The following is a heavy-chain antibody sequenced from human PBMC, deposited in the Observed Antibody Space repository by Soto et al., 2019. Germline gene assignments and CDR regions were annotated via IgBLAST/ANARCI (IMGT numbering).Heavy chain of an antibody. CDR3: AKDVGEFGGVDTAMARHFDY. J-gene: IGHJ4*02. V-gene: IGHV3-23*01. Sequence: PGGSLRLSCAASGFTFSSYAMSWVRQAPGKGLEWVSAISGSGGSTYYADPVKGRFTISRDNSKNTLYLQMNSLRAEDTAVYYCAKDVGEFGGVDTAMARHFDYWGQGTLVTVS. CDR2: ISGSGGST. D-gene: IGHD5-18*01. CDR1: GFTFSSYA.